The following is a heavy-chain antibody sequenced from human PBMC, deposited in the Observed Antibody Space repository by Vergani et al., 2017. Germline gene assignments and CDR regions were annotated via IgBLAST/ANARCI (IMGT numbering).Heavy chain of an antibody. V-gene: IGHV1-69-2*01. CDR3: ASLQVSGYRGTAGDY. J-gene: IGHJ4*01. D-gene: IGHD5-12*01. CDR2: VDPEDGQI. CDR1: GYTLSDYY. Sequence: VQLVQSGAELKKPGSSMKISCKVSGYTLSDYYIHWVQQAPGKGLEWMGLVDPEDGQIIYAEKFQGRVTMTADTSTNTAYMELRSLRSEDTAVYYCASLQVSGYRGTAGDYWGQGTLVTVSS.